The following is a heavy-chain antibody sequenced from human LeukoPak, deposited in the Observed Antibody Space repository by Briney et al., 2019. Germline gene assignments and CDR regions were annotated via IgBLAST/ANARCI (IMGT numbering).Heavy chain of an antibody. Sequence: PGGSLRLSCTASGFTFNNFNMAWVRQAPGKGPEWVSFLGSNNHYISYADSVRGRVTISRDDAKNSLFLQMNNLSDEDTAVYYCTRDLSQRAFDLWGQGTMVTVSS. CDR2: LGSNNHYI. J-gene: IGHJ3*01. CDR1: GFTFNNFN. CDR3: TRDLSQRAFDL. D-gene: IGHD3-16*02. V-gene: IGHV3-21*01.